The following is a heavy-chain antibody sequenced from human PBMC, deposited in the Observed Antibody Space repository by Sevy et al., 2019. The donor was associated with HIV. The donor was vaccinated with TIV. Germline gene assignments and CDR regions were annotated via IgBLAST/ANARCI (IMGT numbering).Heavy chain of an antibody. CDR1: GFTFSGYW. CDR3: AREGAGGFDY. CDR2: INQDGSKN. Sequence: GGSLRLSCAASGFTFSGYWMSWVRQVPGKGLQRVANINQDGSKNEFVDSVKGRFTISRDNPKNSVYLQMNSLRAEDTAVYYCAREGAGGFDYWGQGTLVTVSS. J-gene: IGHJ4*02. V-gene: IGHV3-7*01. D-gene: IGHD2-15*01.